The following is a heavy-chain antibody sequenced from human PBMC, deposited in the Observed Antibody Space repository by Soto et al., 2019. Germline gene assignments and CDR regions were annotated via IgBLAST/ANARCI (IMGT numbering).Heavy chain of an antibody. CDR2: INHSGST. CDR1: GGSFSGYY. Sequence: QVQLQQWGAGLLKPSETLSLTCAVYGGSFSGYYWSWIRQPPGKGLEWTGEINHSGSTNYNPSLKSQVTISVDPSKNQFPLTLSSVTAADPAVYYGARAYSSSAWSGSWFDPWGQGTLVNVSS. D-gene: IGHD6-13*01. J-gene: IGHJ5*02. V-gene: IGHV4-34*01. CDR3: ARAYSSSAWSGSWFDP.